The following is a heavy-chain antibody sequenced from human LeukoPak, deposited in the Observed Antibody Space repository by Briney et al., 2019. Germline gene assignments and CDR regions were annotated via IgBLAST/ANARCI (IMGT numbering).Heavy chain of an antibody. CDR3: AKIVRATGGYFDY. D-gene: IGHD1-26*01. J-gene: IGHJ4*02. V-gene: IGHV3-30*18. Sequence: GRSLRLSCAASGFTFSSYGMHWVRQAPGKGLEWVAVISYDGSNKYYADSVKGRFTISRDNSKNTLYLQMNSLRAEDTAVYYCAKIVRATGGYFDYWGQGTLVTVSS. CDR1: GFTFSSYG. CDR2: ISYDGSNK.